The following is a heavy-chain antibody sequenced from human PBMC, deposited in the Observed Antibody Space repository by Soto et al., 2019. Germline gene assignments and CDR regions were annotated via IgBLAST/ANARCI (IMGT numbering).Heavy chain of an antibody. CDR2: ISGSGGST. Sequence: EVQLLESGGGLVQPGGSLRLSCAASGFTFSSYAMSWVRQAPGKGLEWVSAISGSGGSTYYADSVKGRFTISRDNFKNTLYLQMNSLRAEDTAVYYCAKEETYYYDSSGYYYARPRGYFDYWGQGTLVTVSS. CDR1: GFTFSSYA. D-gene: IGHD3-22*01. J-gene: IGHJ4*02. CDR3: AKEETYYYDSSGYYYARPRGYFDY. V-gene: IGHV3-23*01.